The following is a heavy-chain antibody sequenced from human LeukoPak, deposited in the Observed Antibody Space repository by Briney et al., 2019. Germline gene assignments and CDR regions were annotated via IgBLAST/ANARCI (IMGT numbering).Heavy chain of an antibody. CDR1: GGSFSGYY. CDR2: INHSGST. D-gene: IGHD3-22*01. J-gene: IGHJ5*02. CDR3: ARGKTYYYDSSGSQSDWFDP. Sequence: PSETLSLTCAVYGGSFSGYYWSWIRQPPGKGLEWIGEINHSGSTNYNPSLKSRVTISVDTSKNQFSLKLSSVTAADTAVYYCARGKTYYYDSSGSQSDWFDPWGQGTLVTVSS. V-gene: IGHV4-34*01.